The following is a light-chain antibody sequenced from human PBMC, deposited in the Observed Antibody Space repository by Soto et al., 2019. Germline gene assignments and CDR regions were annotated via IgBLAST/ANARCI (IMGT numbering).Light chain of an antibody. CDR1: QSFSSSY. CDR2: GAS. CDR3: QQYHTSPST. J-gene: IGKJ5*01. V-gene: IGKV3-20*01. Sequence: ENVLTQSPGTLSLSPGDRATLSCRASQSFSSSYLTWYQQKPGQAPRLLIYGASIRATGIPDRFSGSGSGRDFTLTISRLEPEDFAVYYCQQYHTSPSTVGQGTRLEIK.